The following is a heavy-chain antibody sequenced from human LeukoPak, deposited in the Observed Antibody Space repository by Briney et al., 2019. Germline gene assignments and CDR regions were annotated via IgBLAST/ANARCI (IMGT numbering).Heavy chain of an antibody. CDR3: ARVDTAMVFGY. Sequence: ASVKVSCKASGYTFTSYGISWVRQAPRQGLEWMGWISAYNGNTNYARKLQGRATMTTDTSTSTAYMELRSLRSDDTAVYYCARVDTAMVFGYWGQGTLVTVSS. J-gene: IGHJ4*02. CDR1: GYTFTSYG. V-gene: IGHV1-18*01. D-gene: IGHD5-18*01. CDR2: ISAYNGNT.